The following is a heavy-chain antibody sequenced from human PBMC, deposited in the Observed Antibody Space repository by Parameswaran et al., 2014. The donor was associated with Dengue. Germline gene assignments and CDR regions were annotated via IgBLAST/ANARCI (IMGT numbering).Heavy chain of an antibody. V-gene: IGHV4-59*01. J-gene: IGHJ6*02. Sequence: WIRQPPGKGLEWIGYIYYSGSTNYNPSLKSRVTISVDTSKNQFSLKLSSVTAADTAVYYCAFGEAWGDYYGMDVWGQGTTVTVSS. CDR2: IYYSGST. CDR3: AFGEAWGDYYGMDV. D-gene: IGHD3-3*01.